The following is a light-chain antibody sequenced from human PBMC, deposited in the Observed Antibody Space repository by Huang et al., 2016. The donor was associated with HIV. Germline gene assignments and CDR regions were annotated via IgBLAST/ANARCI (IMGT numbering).Light chain of an antibody. V-gene: IGKV3-15*01. CDR1: QSVSTH. J-gene: IGKJ5*01. CDR3: QQYNSWPPLIT. CDR2: HAS. Sequence: EIVLTQSPATLSVSPGEGATLSCRASQSVSTHLAWYQQRPCQAPRLLIFHASSRATGIPARFSGSGSGTEFTLTISSLQSEDFAVYYCQQYNSWPPLITFGQGTRLEMK.